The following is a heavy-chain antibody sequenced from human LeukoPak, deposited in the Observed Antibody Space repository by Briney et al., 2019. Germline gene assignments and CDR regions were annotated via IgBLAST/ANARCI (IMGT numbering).Heavy chain of an antibody. D-gene: IGHD1-26*01. J-gene: IGHJ5*02. V-gene: IGHV4-34*01. Sequence: SETLSPTCAVYGESMIGHYWTWIRQPPGKRLEWIGEIHHSGGTNSNPSLKNRVTISVDTSKNQFSLRLSSVTAADTAVYYCARHDLGSYSRFDPWGQGTLVTVSS. CDR3: ARHDLGSYSRFDP. CDR1: GESMIGHY. CDR2: IHHSGGT.